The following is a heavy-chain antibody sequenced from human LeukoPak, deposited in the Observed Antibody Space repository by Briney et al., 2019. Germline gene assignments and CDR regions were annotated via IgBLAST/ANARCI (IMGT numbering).Heavy chain of an antibody. D-gene: IGHD3-9*01. CDR3: ARQGPNYDILTGEWFDP. CDR1: GFTFSSYA. Sequence: PGGSLRLSCAASGFTFSSYAMSWVRQPPGKGLEWIGYIYYSGSTNYNPSPKSRVTISVDTSKNQFSLKLSSVTAADTAVYYCARQGPNYDILTGEWFDPWGQGTLVTVSS. V-gene: IGHV4-59*01. J-gene: IGHJ5*02. CDR2: IYYSGST.